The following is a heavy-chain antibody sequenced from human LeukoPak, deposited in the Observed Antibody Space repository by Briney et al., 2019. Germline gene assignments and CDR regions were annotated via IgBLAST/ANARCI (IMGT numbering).Heavy chain of an antibody. V-gene: IGHV4-39*01. Sequence: SETLSLTCTVSGGSISSSSYYWGWIRQPPGKGLEWIGSIYYSGSTYYNASLKSRVTISVDTSKNQFSLKLSSVTAADTAVYYCARATYSSNGWYESYWGQGTLVTVSS. CDR2: IYYSGST. CDR1: GGSISSSSYY. D-gene: IGHD6-19*01. J-gene: IGHJ4*02. CDR3: ARATYSSNGWYESY.